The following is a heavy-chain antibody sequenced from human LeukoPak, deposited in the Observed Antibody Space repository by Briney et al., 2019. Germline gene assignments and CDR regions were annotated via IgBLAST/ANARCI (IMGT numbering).Heavy chain of an antibody. CDR1: GGSISSSSYY. V-gene: IGHV4-39*07. Sequence: PSETLSLPCTVSGGSISSSSYYWGWIRQPPGKGLEWIGSIYYSGSTNYNPSLKSRVTMSVDTSKNQFSLKLSSVTAADTAVYYCARERGSPVIVIGYNWFDPWGQGTLVTVSS. D-gene: IGHD3-22*01. J-gene: IGHJ5*02. CDR3: ARERGSPVIVIGYNWFDP. CDR2: IYYSGST.